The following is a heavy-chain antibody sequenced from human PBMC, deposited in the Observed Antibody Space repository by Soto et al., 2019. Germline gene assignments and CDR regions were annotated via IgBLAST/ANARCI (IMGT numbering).Heavy chain of an antibody. J-gene: IGHJ4*02. V-gene: IGHV1-8*01. CDR1: GYTFTSYD. D-gene: IGHD3-3*01. Sequence: ASVKVSCKASGYTFTSYDINWVRQATGQGLEWMGWMNPNSGNTGYAQKFQGRVTMTRNTSISTAYMELSSLRSEDTAVYYCSAQDFWSGYYKDYWGQGTLVTVSS. CDR2: MNPNSGNT. CDR3: SAQDFWSGYYKDY.